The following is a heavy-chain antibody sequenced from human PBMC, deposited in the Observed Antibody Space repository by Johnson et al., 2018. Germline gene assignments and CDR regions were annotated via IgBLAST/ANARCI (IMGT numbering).Heavy chain of an antibody. CDR1: GFTFSSYG. Sequence: QVQLVQSGGGVVQPGRSLRLSCAASGFTFSSYGMHWVRQAPGKGLEWVAVIWYDGSNKYYADSVKGRFTISRDNSKNSLYLQMNSLRAEDTAVDYCARDHYYGSGSYYHYYHMDVWGKGTTVTVSS. D-gene: IGHD3-10*01. CDR2: IWYDGSNK. V-gene: IGHV3-33*01. CDR3: ARDHYYGSGSYYHYYHMDV. J-gene: IGHJ6*03.